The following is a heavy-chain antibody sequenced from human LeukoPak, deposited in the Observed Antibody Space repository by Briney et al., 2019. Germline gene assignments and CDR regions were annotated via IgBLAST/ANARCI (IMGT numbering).Heavy chain of an antibody. J-gene: IGHJ4*02. CDR3: ARGRDGYNWASDY. V-gene: IGHV4-31*03. CDR1: GGSISSGDYC. Sequence: SETLSLTCTVSGGSISSGDYCWGWIRQLPGTGLEWIGYIYYSGRTYYNPSLKSRLIISIDTSKNQFSLKLSSVTAADTAVYYCARGRDGYNWASDYWGQGTLVTVSS. CDR2: IYYSGRT. D-gene: IGHD5-24*01.